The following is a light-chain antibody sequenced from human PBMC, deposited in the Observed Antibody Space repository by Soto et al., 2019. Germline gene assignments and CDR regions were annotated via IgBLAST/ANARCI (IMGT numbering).Light chain of an antibody. Sequence: EIVLTQSPGTLSLSPWERATLSCRASQSVSSNYLAWYQQKPGQAPRLLMYGVSSRASGVPDRFSGSGSGTDFTLSISGLEPEDFAVYYCQQRSNWPPEITFGQGTRLEIK. J-gene: IGKJ5*01. CDR3: QQRSNWPPEIT. CDR2: GVS. CDR1: QSVSSNY. V-gene: IGKV3D-20*02.